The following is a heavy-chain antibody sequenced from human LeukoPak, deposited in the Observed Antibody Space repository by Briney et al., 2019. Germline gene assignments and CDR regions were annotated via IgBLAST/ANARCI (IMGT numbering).Heavy chain of an antibody. CDR3: ARGVKAGHYAFDY. V-gene: IGHV1-2*04. D-gene: IGHD4-17*01. CDR1: GYTFTDYY. J-gene: IGHJ4*02. CDR2: TNPNSGGT. Sequence: GASVKVSCKASGYTFTDYYIHWVRQAPGQGLEWMGWTNPNSGGTNHAQKFQGWVTMTWDTSISTAYMELTRLRSDDTAVYHCARGVKAGHYAFDYWGQGTLVTVSS.